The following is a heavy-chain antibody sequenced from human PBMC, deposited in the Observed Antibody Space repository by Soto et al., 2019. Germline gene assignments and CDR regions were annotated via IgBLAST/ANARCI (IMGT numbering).Heavy chain of an antibody. Sequence: WWSLRLSCSASVFTCSSYWMGWVRQAPGKGLEWVANIKQDGSDKYYVDSVKGRFTISRDNTKNSLYLQMNSLRAEDTAVYYCARDRCTSTSCFFDYWGQGTLVTDS. CDR3: ARDRCTSTSCFFDY. CDR1: VFTCSSYW. D-gene: IGHD2-2*01. V-gene: IGHV3-7*03. J-gene: IGHJ4*02. CDR2: IKQDGSDK.